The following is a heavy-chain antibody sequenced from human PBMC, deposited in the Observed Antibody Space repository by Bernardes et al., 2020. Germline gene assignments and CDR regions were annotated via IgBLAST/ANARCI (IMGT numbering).Heavy chain of an antibody. J-gene: IGHJ3*02. CDR2: LSRSSRYI. CDR1: GFTFRSYS. V-gene: IGHV3-21*01. CDR3: ARDLQLDAFDI. Sequence: SLIISCAASGFTFRSYSMNWVRQAPGTGLAWVSSLSRSSRYIYYADSVKGRFTISRDNAKNSLYLQMNSLRAEDTAVYYCARDLQLDAFDIWGQGTMVTFSS. D-gene: IGHD1-1*01.